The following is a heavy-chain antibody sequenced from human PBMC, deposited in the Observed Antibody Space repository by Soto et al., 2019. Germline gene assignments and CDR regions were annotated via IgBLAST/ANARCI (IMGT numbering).Heavy chain of an antibody. J-gene: IGHJ4*02. CDR2: CYYDGRT. CDR3: ARRSHIVVAQT. V-gene: IGHV4-39*02. Sequence: SETLSLTCIVSGASFSDADYYWVWIRQPPGEGLEWIGSCYYDGRTYYNASLKSRVTISVDTSKNHFSLMLTSVTAADTAVYYCARRSHIVVAQTWGQGTLATVSS. D-gene: IGHD2-21*01. CDR1: GASFSDADYY.